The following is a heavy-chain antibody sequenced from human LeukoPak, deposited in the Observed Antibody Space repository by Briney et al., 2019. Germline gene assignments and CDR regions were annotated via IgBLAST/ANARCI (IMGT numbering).Heavy chain of an antibody. CDR1: GFTLSTYW. Sequence: PGGSLRLSCAASGFTLSTYWMSWVRQAPGKGLEWVANIKQDGSEKYYVDSVKGRFTISRDNAKNSLYLQMNSLRVEDTAVYYCARGPRYNWNSNYFPFDYWGQGTLVTVSS. V-gene: IGHV3-7*01. CDR2: IKQDGSEK. D-gene: IGHD1-7*01. CDR3: ARGPRYNWNSNYFPFDY. J-gene: IGHJ4*02.